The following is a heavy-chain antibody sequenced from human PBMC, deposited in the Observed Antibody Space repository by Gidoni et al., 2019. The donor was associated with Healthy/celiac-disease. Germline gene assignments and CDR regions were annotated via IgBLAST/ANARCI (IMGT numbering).Heavy chain of an antibody. Sequence: QVQLVESGGGVVQPGRSLRLSGAASGFTFSSYGMHWVRQAPGKGLEWVAFIWYAGSNKYYADSVKGRFTISRDNSKNTLYLQMNSLRAEDTAVYYCARDSRNPIVVVTAILDYWGQGTLVTASS. D-gene: IGHD2-21*02. CDR2: IWYAGSNK. CDR3: ARDSRNPIVVVTAILDY. V-gene: IGHV3-33*01. CDR1: GFTFSSYG. J-gene: IGHJ4*02.